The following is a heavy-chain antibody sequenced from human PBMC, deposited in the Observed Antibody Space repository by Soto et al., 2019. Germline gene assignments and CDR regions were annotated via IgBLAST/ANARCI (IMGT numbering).Heavy chain of an antibody. CDR2: ISSSGSTI. Sequence: QVQLVQSGAEVKKPGSSVKVSCKASGGTFSDYYMSWIRQAPGKGLEWVSYISSSGSTIYYADSVKGRFTISRDNAKNSLYLQMNSLRAEDTAVYYCARGERGYSYGDRHWGQGTLVTVSS. CDR3: ARGERGYSYGDRH. CDR1: GGTFSDYY. V-gene: IGHV3-11*01. D-gene: IGHD5-18*01. J-gene: IGHJ4*02.